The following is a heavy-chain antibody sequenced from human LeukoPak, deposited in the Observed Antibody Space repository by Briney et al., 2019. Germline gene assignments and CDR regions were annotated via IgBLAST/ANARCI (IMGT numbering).Heavy chain of an antibody. D-gene: IGHD3-10*01. V-gene: IGHV4-39*07. J-gene: IGHJ5*02. CDR3: AGAGITMVRGVIITRPYNWFDP. CDR2: IYYSGST. CDR1: GGSISSSSYY. Sequence: SETLSLTCTVSGGSISSSSYYWGWIRQPPGKGLEWIGSIYYSGSTYYNPSLKSRVTISVDTSKNQFSLKLSSVTAADTAVYYCAGAGITMVRGVIITRPYNWFDPWGQGTLVTVSS.